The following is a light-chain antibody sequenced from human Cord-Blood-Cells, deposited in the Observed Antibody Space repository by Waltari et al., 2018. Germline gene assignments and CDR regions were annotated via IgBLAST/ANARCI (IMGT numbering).Light chain of an antibody. CDR3: QQYYSTPPT. Sequence: DIVMTQSPYSLAVSLGERATINCKYSQSVLYSSNNKNILVWYQQKPGQPPKLLIYWASTRESGVPDRFSGSGSVTDFTLTISSLQAEDVAVYYCQQYYSTPPTFGQGTKVEIK. CDR1: QSVLYSSNNKNI. CDR2: WAS. J-gene: IGKJ1*01. V-gene: IGKV4-1*01.